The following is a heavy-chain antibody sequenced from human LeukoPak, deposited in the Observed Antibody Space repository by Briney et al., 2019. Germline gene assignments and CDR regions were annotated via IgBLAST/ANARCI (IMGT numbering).Heavy chain of an antibody. Sequence: GGSLRLSCAASGFTLSGFFMHWVRQAPGKGLEWVACLWDDTTNKYYADFVKGRFSISRDNSKNILYLQMNSLSPEDTAVYYCEKDPMDTPMAAIDIWGQGTMVTVS. J-gene: IGHJ3*02. CDR1: GFTLSGFF. CDR3: EKDPMDTPMAAIDI. CDR2: LWDDTTNK. V-gene: IGHV3-30*02. D-gene: IGHD5-18*01.